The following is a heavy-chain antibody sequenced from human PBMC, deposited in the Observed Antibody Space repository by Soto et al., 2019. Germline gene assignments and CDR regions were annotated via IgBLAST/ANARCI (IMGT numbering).Heavy chain of an antibody. CDR1: GFTFSSYA. V-gene: IGHV3-30-3*01. D-gene: IGHD3-3*01. Sequence: GGSLRLSCAASGFTFSSYAMHWVRQAPGKGLEWVAVISYDGSNKYYADSVKGRFTISRDNSKNTLYLQMNSLRAEDTAVYYCARDCARERSGDYLGVYGMDVWGQGTTVTVSS. CDR3: ARDCARERSGDYLGVYGMDV. CDR2: ISYDGSNK. J-gene: IGHJ6*02.